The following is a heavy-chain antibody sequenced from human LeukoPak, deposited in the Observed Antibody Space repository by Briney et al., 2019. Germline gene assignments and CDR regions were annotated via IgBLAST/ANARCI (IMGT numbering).Heavy chain of an antibody. D-gene: IGHD2-15*01. V-gene: IGHV3-74*01. CDR2: INTNESVI. Sequence: GGSLRLSCTASGFTFRNYWMHWVRQAPGKGLVWVSRINTNESVISYADSVKGRFTISRDNAKNTLYLQMSSLRAEDTALYYCARDLGYCSGGRCYYYYGMDVWGQGTTVTVSS. J-gene: IGHJ6*02. CDR3: ARDLGYCSGGRCYYYYGMDV. CDR1: GFTFRNYW.